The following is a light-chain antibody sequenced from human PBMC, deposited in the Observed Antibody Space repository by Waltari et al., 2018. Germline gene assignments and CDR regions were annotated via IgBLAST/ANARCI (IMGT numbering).Light chain of an antibody. Sequence: QLVLPQSPSASASLRASVKLTCTLSSGHSTHFIAWLQQQPEKGPRYLMKVNSDGSHSKGDEIPDRFSGSSSGAERYLTISSLQSEDEADYYCQTGGHGTWVFGVGTKLTVL. CDR2: VNSDGSH. J-gene: IGLJ3*02. CDR3: QTGGHGTWV. V-gene: IGLV4-69*01. CDR1: SGHSTHF.